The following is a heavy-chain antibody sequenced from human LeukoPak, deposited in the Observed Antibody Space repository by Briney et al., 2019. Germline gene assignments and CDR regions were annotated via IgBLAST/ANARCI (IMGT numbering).Heavy chain of an antibody. V-gene: IGHV4-39*01. D-gene: IGHD4-17*01. J-gene: IGHJ3*02. CDR3: ARRARGVTVTKGAFDI. Sequence: TSETLSLTCTVSGGSISSSSYYWGWIRQPPGKGLEWIVSIYYSGSTYYNPSLKSRVTISVDTSKNQFSLKLSSVTAADTAVYYCARRARGVTVTKGAFDIWGQGTMVTVSS. CDR2: IYYSGST. CDR1: GGSISSSSYY.